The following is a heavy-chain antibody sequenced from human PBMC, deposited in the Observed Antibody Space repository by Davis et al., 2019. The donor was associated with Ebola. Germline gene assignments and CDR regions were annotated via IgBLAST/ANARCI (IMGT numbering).Heavy chain of an antibody. Sequence: GESLKISCAASGFTVSSNYMSWVRQAPGKGLVWVSRINGDGSGTNYADSVKGRFTISRDNAKNTLYLQMNSLRAEDTAVYYCARAEVVGASYYFAYWGQGTLVTVSS. V-gene: IGHV3-74*01. CDR3: ARAEVVGASYYFAY. J-gene: IGHJ4*02. D-gene: IGHD1-26*01. CDR2: INGDGSGT. CDR1: GFTVSSNY.